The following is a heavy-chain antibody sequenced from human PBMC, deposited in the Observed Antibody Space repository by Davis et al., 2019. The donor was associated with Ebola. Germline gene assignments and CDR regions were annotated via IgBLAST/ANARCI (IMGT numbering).Heavy chain of an antibody. D-gene: IGHD1-7*01. CDR1: GGTFSSYA. CDR3: ARDHPGSTYYYYGMDV. V-gene: IGHV1-69*13. Sequence: SVKVSCKASGGTFSSYAISWVRQAPGQGLEWMGGIIPIFGTANYAQKFQGRVTITADESTSTAYMELSNLRSEDTAVYYCARDHPGSTYYYYGMDVWGQGTTVTVSS. J-gene: IGHJ6*02. CDR2: IIPIFGTA.